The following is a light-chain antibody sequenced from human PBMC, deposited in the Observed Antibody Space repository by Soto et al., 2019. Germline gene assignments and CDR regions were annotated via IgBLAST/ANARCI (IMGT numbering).Light chain of an antibody. Sequence: EIVMTQSPATLSVSPGARATLSCRASQSVSSNLAWYQQKPGHAPRLLIYGASTRATGIPARFSGSGSWTSFTRTISSLQSADFAVSYGQEYNYLPQTFGQGTKVESK. CDR3: QEYNYLPQT. V-gene: IGKV3-15*01. J-gene: IGKJ1*01. CDR2: GAS. CDR1: QSVSSN.